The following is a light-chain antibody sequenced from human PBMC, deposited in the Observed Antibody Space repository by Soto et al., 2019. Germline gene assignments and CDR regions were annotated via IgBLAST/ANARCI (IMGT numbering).Light chain of an antibody. CDR1: SEHSNYA. J-gene: IGLJ1*01. CDR3: QTWGTGIQV. Sequence: QLVLTQSPSASASLGASVKVTCTLSSEHSNYAIAWHQQQPEKGPRYLMKLNSDGSHSRGDGIPDRFSGSSSGAERYLTISSLQSEDEADYYCQTWGTGIQVFGTGTKVTVL. V-gene: IGLV4-69*01. CDR2: LNSDGSH.